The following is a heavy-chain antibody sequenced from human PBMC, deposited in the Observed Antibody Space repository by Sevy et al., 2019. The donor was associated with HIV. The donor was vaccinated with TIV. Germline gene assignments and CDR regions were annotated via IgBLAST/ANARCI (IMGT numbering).Heavy chain of an antibody. V-gene: IGHV3-64*01. CDR1: GFTFTIYA. Sequence: GGSLRLSCAASGFTFTIYAMTWVRQAPGRGLEYVSAISGGGGNTYYGTSVKGRFTVSRDNAKNTLYLQMGSLRAEDMAVYFCARKYHDTSGYPRYSMDVWGQGTTVTVSS. D-gene: IGHD3-22*01. CDR2: ISGGGGNT. J-gene: IGHJ6*02. CDR3: ARKYHDTSGYPRYSMDV.